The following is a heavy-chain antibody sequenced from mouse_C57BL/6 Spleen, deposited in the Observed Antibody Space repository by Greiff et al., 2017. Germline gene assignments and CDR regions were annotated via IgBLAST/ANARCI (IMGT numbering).Heavy chain of an antibody. CDR3: ARSGYYSNHGGFAY. CDR2: INPNNGGT. V-gene: IGHV1-22*01. J-gene: IGHJ3*01. D-gene: IGHD2-5*01. CDR1: GYTFTDYN. Sequence: VQLQQSGPELVKPGASVKMSCKASGYTFTDYNMHWVKQSHGKSLEWIGYINPNNGGTSYNQKFKGKATLTVNKSSSTAYMELRSLTSEDSAVYYCARSGYYSNHGGFAYWGQGTLVTVSA.